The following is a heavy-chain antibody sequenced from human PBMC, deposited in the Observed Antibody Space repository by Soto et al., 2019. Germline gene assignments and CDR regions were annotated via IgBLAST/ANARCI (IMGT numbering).Heavy chain of an antibody. CDR3: ARDTDWGXPDS. CDR2: INSDGSST. CDR1: GFTFSSYW. D-gene: IGHD3-16*01. Sequence: GGSLRLSCAASGFTFSSYWMHWVRQAPGKGLVWVSRINSDGSSTSYADSVKGRFTISRDNAKNTLYLQMNSLRAEDTAAYYCARDTDWGXPDSWGQGTLVTVSS. V-gene: IGHV3-74*01. J-gene: IGHJ5*02.